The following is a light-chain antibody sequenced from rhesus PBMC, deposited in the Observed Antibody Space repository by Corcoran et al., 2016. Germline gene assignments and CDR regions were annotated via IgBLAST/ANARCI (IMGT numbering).Light chain of an antibody. CDR2: GAS. CDR1: QSVGSY. J-gene: IGKJ2*01. CDR3: QQSINLYS. Sequence: ETVVTQSPATLALSPGERATLSCRASQSVGSYLAWYQQKPGQAPRLFIYGASSRATGIPDRFSGSGAGTDFTLTINSLEPEDVGVYCCQQSINLYSFGQGTKVEIK. V-gene: IGKV3-24*04.